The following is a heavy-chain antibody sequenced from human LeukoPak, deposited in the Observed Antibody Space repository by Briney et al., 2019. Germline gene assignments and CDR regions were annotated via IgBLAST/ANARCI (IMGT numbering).Heavy chain of an antibody. D-gene: IGHD6-19*01. Sequence: GGSLRLSCAASGFTFDDYAVHWVRQAPGKGLEWVSGISWNSGSIGYADSVKGRFTISRDNAKNSLYLQMNSLRAEDMALYYCAKDKVGYSSGRFDYWGQGTLVTV. J-gene: IGHJ4*02. CDR2: ISWNSGSI. CDR3: AKDKVGYSSGRFDY. CDR1: GFTFDDYA. V-gene: IGHV3-9*03.